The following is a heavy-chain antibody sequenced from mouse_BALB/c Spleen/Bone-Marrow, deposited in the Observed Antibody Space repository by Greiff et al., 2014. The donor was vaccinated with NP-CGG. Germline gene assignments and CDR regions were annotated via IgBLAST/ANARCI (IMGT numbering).Heavy chain of an antibody. CDR1: GYTFTDHA. CDR3: RRSVGNPFDH. V-gene: IGHV1S53*02. CDR2: ISPGNGDI. J-gene: IGHJ2*01. D-gene: IGHD2-1*01. Sequence: QVQLQQPDAELAKPGASVKISCKASGYTFTDHAIHWVKQKPEQGLEWIGYISPGNGDIKYNEKFKGKATLTADKSSSTAYMQLSGLTSEDSAVYICRRSVGNPFDHWGQGTTLTVSS.